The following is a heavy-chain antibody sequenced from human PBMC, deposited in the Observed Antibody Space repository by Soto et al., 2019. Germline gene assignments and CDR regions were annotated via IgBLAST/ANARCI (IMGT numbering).Heavy chain of an antibody. CDR2: IHSHSGST. D-gene: IGHD6-19*01. Sequence: SETLSLTCSVSGASVTRSSYYWAWIRQPPGKGLEWIASIHSHSGSTYYDPSLRGRVLIPVDSSKNHFSLNLSSVTAMYYCARQKRWSSDYYYGMDVWGQGTTVTVSS. CDR3: ARQKRWSSDYYYGMDV. J-gene: IGHJ6*02. CDR1: GASVTRSSYY. V-gene: IGHV4-39*01.